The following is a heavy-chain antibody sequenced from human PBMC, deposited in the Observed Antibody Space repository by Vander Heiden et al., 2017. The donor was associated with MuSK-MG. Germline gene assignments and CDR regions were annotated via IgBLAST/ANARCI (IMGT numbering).Heavy chain of an antibody. CDR2: IYYSGSN. CDR3: ARQGPSWPFSMGYYYYGMDV. D-gene: IGHD2-21*01. CDR1: GGSISSSSYY. J-gene: IGHJ6*02. V-gene: IGHV4-39*01. Sequence: QLQLQESAPGLVKPSETLSLTCTVPGGSISSSSYYWGWLRQPPGKGLEWIGSIYYSGSNYYNPSLKSRVTISVDTSKNQFSLKLSSVTAADTAVYYCARQGPSWPFSMGYYYYGMDVWGQGTTVTVSS.